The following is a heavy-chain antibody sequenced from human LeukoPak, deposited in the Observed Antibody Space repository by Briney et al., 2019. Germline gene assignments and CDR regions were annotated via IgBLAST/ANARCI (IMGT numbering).Heavy chain of an antibody. CDR3: ARGGFYGDYDYQYYFDY. V-gene: IGHV4-34*01. Sequence: SETLSLTCAVYGGSFSGYYWSWIRQPPGKGLEWSGEINHSGTTNYNPSPKSRVTISVDTSKNQFSLKLSSVTAADTAVYYCARGGFYGDYDYQYYFDYWGQGTLVTVSS. D-gene: IGHD4-17*01. CDR1: GGSFSGYY. J-gene: IGHJ4*02. CDR2: INHSGTT.